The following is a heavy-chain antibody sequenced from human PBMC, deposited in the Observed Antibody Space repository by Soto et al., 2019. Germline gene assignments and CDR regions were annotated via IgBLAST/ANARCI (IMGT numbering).Heavy chain of an antibody. J-gene: IGHJ4*02. CDR3: ARDPRGGAAGFDY. Sequence: GGSLRLSCAASGFTFSSYWMSWVRQAPGKGLEWVANIKQDGSEKYYVDSVKGRFTISRDNAKNSLYLQMNSLRAEDTAVYYCARDPRGGAAGFDYWGQGTLVTVSS. D-gene: IGHD6-13*01. V-gene: IGHV3-7*01. CDR1: GFTFSSYW. CDR2: IKQDGSEK.